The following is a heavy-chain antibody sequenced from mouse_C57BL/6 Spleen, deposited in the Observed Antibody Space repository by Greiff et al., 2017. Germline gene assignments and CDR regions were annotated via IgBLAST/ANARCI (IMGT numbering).Heavy chain of an antibody. V-gene: IGHV5-17*01. D-gene: IGHD2-5*01. CDR1: GFTFSDYG. Sequence: EVMLVESGGGLVKPGGSLKLSCAASGFTFSDYGMHWVRQAPEKGLEWVAYISSGSSTIYYADTVKGRFTISRDNAKNTLFLQMTSLRSEDTAMYYCARGPYYSNSLFAYWGQGTLVTVSA. CDR2: ISSGSSTI. J-gene: IGHJ3*01. CDR3: ARGPYYSNSLFAY.